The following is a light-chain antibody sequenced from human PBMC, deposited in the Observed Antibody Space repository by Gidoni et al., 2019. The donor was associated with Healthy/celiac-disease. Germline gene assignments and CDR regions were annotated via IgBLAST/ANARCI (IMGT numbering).Light chain of an antibody. Sequence: EIVLTPSPDFLSVTPKAKVTLTCRARQCIGSIVHWYQQKPGQSPKLLIKYASQSISGVPSRFSGSGSGTDFTLTINSLEAEDAAAYYCHQSSSLPWTFGQGTKVEIK. J-gene: IGKJ1*01. CDR2: YAS. V-gene: IGKV6D-21*02. CDR1: QCIGSI. CDR3: HQSSSLPWT.